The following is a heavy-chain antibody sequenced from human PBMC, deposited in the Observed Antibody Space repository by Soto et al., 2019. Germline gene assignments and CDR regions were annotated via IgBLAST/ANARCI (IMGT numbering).Heavy chain of an antibody. CDR2: INPNSGGT. D-gene: IGHD2-2*01. CDR1: GYTFTGYD. J-gene: IGHJ3*02. CDR3: ARGAKGCSSTSCYRYAFDI. Sequence: GASVKVSCKASGYTFTGYDMHWVRQAPGQGLEWMGWINPNSGGTNYAQKFQGWVTMTRDTSISTAYMELSRLRSDDTAVYYCARGAKGCSSTSCYRYAFDIWGQGTMVTVSS. V-gene: IGHV1-2*04.